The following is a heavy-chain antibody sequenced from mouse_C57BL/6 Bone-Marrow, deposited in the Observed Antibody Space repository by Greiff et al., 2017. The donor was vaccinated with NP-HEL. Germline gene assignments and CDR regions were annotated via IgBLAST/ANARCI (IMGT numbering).Heavy chain of an antibody. CDR3: TTYDYDVGYAMDY. Sequence: DVQLQESGAELVRPGASVKLSCTASGFNIKDDYMHWVKQRPEQGLEWIGWIDPENGDTEYASKFQGKATITADTSSNTAYLQLSSLTSEDTAVYYCTTYDYDVGYAMDYWGQGTSVTVSS. J-gene: IGHJ4*01. CDR1: GFNIKDDY. D-gene: IGHD2-4*01. V-gene: IGHV14-4*01. CDR2: IDPENGDT.